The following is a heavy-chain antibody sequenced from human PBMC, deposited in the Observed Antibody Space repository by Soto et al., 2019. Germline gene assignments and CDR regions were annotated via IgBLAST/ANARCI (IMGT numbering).Heavy chain of an antibody. J-gene: IGHJ4*02. V-gene: IGHV4-59*11. CDR2: VYYKGTP. D-gene: IGHD2-2*01. Sequence: QVQLQESGPGLVKPSETLSLTCSVSGVSISNHYWTWIRKPPGPGPEWIGCVYYKGTPNYNTSSNSRAPTPLDPSKNQFSPKLTSLTTAETAVYYCARGGGSPYHDHEFDYWGQGILVTVSS. CDR1: GVSISNHY. CDR3: ARGGGSPYHDHEFDY.